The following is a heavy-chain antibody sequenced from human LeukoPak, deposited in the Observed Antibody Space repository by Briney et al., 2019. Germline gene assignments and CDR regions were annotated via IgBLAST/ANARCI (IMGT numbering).Heavy chain of an antibody. CDR1: GGSFSGYY. D-gene: IGHD2-21*01. J-gene: IGHJ4*02. CDR2: INHSGST. V-gene: IGHV4-34*01. Sequence: SETLSLTCAVYGGSFSGYYWSWIRQPPGKGLEWIGEINHSGSTNYNPSLKSRVTISVDTSKNQFSLKLTSVTAADTAMYYCATQILLCHYYWGQGTLVTVSS. CDR3: ATQILLCHYY.